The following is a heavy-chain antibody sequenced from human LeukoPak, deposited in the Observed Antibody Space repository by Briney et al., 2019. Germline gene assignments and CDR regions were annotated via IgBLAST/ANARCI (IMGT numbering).Heavy chain of an antibody. V-gene: IGHV3-48*03. J-gene: IGHJ6*03. CDR1: GFTFSSYE. D-gene: IGHD1-20*01. Sequence: PGGSLRLSCAASGFTFSSYEMNWVRQAPGKGLEWVSYISSSGSTIYYADSVKGRFTISRDNGKNSLFLQMDSLRAEDTAVYFCARVQTSYNWSYFHYYFMDVWGTGTTVTISS. CDR3: ARVQTSYNWSYFHYYFMDV. CDR2: ISSSGSTI.